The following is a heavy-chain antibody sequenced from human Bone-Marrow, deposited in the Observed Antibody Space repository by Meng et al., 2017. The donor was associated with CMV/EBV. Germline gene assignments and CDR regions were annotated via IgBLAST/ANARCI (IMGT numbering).Heavy chain of an antibody. V-gene: IGHV1-2*02. J-gene: IGHJ4*02. Sequence: ASVKVSCTASGYTFTGYYMHWVRQAPGQGLEWMGWINPNSGGTNYAQKFQGRVTMTRDTSISTAYMELSRLRSDDTAVYYCARVPRVGSGWYYFDYWGQGTLVTVSS. CDR3: ARVPRVGSGWYYFDY. CDR1: GYTFTGYY. CDR2: INPNSGGT. D-gene: IGHD6-19*01.